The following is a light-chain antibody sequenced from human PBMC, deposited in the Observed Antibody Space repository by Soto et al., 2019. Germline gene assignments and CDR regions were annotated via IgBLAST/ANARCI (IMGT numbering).Light chain of an antibody. CDR2: WAS. CDR1: QSVLYSSNNKNY. Sequence: DIVMTQSPDSLAVSLGERATINCKSSQSVLYSSNNKNYLAWYQQKPGQPPKLLIYWASTRESGVPDRFSGSGSGTDFTLTISSLQVEDVAVYYCQQYYSSPCTFGQGTQV. CDR3: QQYYSSPCT. J-gene: IGKJ1*01. V-gene: IGKV4-1*01.